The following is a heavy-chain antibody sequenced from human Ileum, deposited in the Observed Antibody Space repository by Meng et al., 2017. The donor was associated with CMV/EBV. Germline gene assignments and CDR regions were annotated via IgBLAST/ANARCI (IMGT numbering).Heavy chain of an antibody. D-gene: IGHD2-2*01. CDR2: IYPGDSDT. CDR1: GYSFTSYW. CDR3: ARLTVVPASFDY. Sequence: GGSLRLSCKGSGYSFTSYWIGWVRQMPGKGLEWMGIIYPGDSDTRYSPSFQGQVTISADKSISTAYLQWSSLKASDTAMYYCARLTVVPASFDYWGQGTLVTVSS. J-gene: IGHJ4*02. V-gene: IGHV5-51*01.